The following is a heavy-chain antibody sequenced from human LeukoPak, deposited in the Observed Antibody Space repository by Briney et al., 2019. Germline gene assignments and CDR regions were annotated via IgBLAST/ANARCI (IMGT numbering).Heavy chain of an antibody. CDR3: ARGGIQDRGIFDF. Sequence: SETLSLTCTVSRGSISGYYWNWIRQPPGKALEWIGYIYFSGETNYNPSLKNRFTISLDTSKNQFSLKVRSVTAADTAFYYCARGGIQDRGIFDFWGQGAMVTVS. CDR2: IYFSGET. J-gene: IGHJ3*01. CDR1: RGSISGYY. V-gene: IGHV4-59*01. D-gene: IGHD1-14*01.